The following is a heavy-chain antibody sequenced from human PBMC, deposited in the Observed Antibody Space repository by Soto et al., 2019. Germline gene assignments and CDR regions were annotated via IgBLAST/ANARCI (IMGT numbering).Heavy chain of an antibody. CDR2: ISGSGGST. V-gene: IGHV3-23*01. Sequence: GGSLRLSCAASGFTFSSYAMSWVRQAPGKGLEWVSAISGSGGSTYYADSVKGRFTISRDNSKNTLYLQMNSLRAEDTAVYYCAKGGYCSGGSCYGPVSGYYYMDVWGKGTTVTVSS. CDR3: AKGGYCSGGSCYGPVSGYYYMDV. D-gene: IGHD2-15*01. CDR1: GFTFSSYA. J-gene: IGHJ6*03.